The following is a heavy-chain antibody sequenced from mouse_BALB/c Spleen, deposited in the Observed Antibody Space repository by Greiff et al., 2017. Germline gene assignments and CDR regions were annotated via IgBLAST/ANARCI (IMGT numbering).Heavy chain of an antibody. CDR3: ARGDYGNYIGFAY. J-gene: IGHJ3*01. D-gene: IGHD2-1*01. CDR1: GFTFTDYY. CDR2: IRNKANGYTT. V-gene: IGHV7-3*02. Sequence: EVKLVESGGGLVQPGGSLRLSCATSGFTFTDYYMSWVRQPPGKALEWLGFIRNKANGYTTEYSASVKGRFTISRDNSQSILYLQMNTLRAEDSATYYCARGDYGNYIGFAYWGQGTLVTVSA.